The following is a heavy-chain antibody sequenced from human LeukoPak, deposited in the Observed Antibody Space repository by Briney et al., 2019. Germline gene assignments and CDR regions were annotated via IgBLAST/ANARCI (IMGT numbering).Heavy chain of an antibody. CDR1: GYTFTGYF. V-gene: IGHV1-2*02. CDR3: ATMRSYYDSSGYYDY. CDR2: INPNSGGT. D-gene: IGHD3-22*01. J-gene: IGHJ4*02. Sequence: ASVKVSCKASGYTFTGYFLHWVRQAPGQGLEWMGWINPNSGGTNYAQKFQGRVTMTRDTSISTAYMELSRLRSDDTAVYYRATMRSYYDSSGYYDYWGQGTLVTVSS.